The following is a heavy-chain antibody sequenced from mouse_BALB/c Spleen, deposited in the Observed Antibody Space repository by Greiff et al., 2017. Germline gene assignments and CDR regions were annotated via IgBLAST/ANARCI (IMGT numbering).Heavy chain of an antibody. CDR1: GFNIKDTY. CDR3: ARFGTGAMDY. D-gene: IGHD4-1*01. CDR2: IDPANGNT. J-gene: IGHJ4*01. Sequence: VHVKQSGAELVKPGASVKLSCTASGFNIKDTYMHWVKQRPEQGLEWIGRIDPANGNTKYDPKFQGKATITADTSSNTAYLQLSSLTSEDTAVYYCARFGTGAMDYWGQGTSVTVSS. V-gene: IGHV14-3*02.